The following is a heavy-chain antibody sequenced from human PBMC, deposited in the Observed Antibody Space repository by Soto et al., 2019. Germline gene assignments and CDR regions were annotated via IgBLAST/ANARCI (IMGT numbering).Heavy chain of an antibody. Sequence: QVQLVQSGAEVKKPGASVKVSRKASGYTFTNYGINWVRQAPGQGLEWVGWINSYNGNTNYAQRLQGRVTMTTDTSTSTANMELRSLRSDDTAVYYCARGSSPVDFDYWGQGTLVTVSS. J-gene: IGHJ4*02. D-gene: IGHD6-13*01. CDR3: ARGSSPVDFDY. V-gene: IGHV1-18*01. CDR2: INSYNGNT. CDR1: GYTFTNYG.